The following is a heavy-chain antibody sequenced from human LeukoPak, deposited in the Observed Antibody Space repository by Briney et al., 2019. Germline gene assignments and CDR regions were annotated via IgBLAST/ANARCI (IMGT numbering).Heavy chain of an antibody. D-gene: IGHD2-15*01. J-gene: IGHJ6*04. Sequence: ASVKVSCKASGYTFTSYAMHWVRQAPGQRLEWMGWINAGNGNTKYSQKFQGRVTITRDTSASTAYMELSSLRSEDTAVYYCATGPRYCSGGSCYSAENYYYYGMDVWGKGTTVTVSS. CDR3: ATGPRYCSGGSCYSAENYYYYGMDV. CDR2: INAGNGNT. CDR1: GYTFTSYA. V-gene: IGHV1-3*01.